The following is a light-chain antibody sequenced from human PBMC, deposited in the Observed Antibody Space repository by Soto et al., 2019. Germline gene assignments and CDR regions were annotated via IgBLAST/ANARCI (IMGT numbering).Light chain of an antibody. CDR1: QSVRST. CDR3: QHYDDWPS. J-gene: IGKJ2*01. Sequence: EIVMTQSPATLSVSPGERVTLSCRASQSVRSTLAWYQQKPGRAPRLLIYGASTRATGIPARFSGSGSGTEFTLTISSLQSEDFAVYFCQHYDDWPSFGQGTTLEIK. V-gene: IGKV3-15*01. CDR2: GAS.